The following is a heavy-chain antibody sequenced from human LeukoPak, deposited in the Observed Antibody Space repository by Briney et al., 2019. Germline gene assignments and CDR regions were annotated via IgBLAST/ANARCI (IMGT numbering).Heavy chain of an antibody. D-gene: IGHD5-18*01. Sequence: SETLSLTCTVSGGSISSYYWSWIRQPPGKGLEWIGYIYYSGSTNYNPSLKSRVTISVDTSKNQFSLKLSSVTAADTAVYYCARPQGYSYGHPFDYWGQGTLVTVSS. CDR1: GGSISSYY. CDR2: IYYSGST. J-gene: IGHJ4*02. V-gene: IGHV4-59*08. CDR3: ARPQGYSYGHPFDY.